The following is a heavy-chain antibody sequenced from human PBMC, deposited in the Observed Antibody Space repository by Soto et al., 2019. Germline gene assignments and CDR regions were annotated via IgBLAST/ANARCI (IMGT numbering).Heavy chain of an antibody. CDR2: IYYSGTT. V-gene: IGHV4-31*03. D-gene: IGHD6-13*01. CDR3: AIVSSSSDRNWFDP. J-gene: IGHJ5*02. CDR1: GDSISSGGYY. Sequence: QVQLQESGPGLVKPSQTLSLTCTVSGDSISSGGYYWSWIRQHPGKGLEWIGFIYYSGTTYYNSSLKRRVTISIDTSKNQFSLNWSSVTAADTAVYYCAIVSSSSDRNWFDPWGQGTLVTVSS.